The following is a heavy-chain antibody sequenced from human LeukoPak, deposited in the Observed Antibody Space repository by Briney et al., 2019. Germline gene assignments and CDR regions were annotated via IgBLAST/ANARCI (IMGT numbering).Heavy chain of an antibody. CDR1: GGSISSYY. CDR3: ARGKVGATTFDY. Sequence: SETLSLTCTVSGGSISSYYWSWIRQPPGKGLEWIGYIYYSGSTYYNPSLKSRVTISVDTSKNQFSLTLSSVTAADTAVYYCARGKVGATTFDYWGQGTLVTVSS. D-gene: IGHD1-26*01. J-gene: IGHJ4*02. CDR2: IYYSGST. V-gene: IGHV4-59*08.